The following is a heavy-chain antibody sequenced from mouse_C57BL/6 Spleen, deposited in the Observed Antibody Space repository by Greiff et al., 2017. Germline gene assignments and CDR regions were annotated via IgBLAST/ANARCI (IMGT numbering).Heavy chain of an antibody. D-gene: IGHD2-2*01. CDR1: GYTFTSYW. Sequence: VQLQQPGAELVKPGASVKLSCKASGYTFTSYWMHWVKQRPGQGLEWIGMIHPNSGSTNYNEKFKSKATLTVDKSSSTAYMQLSSLTSEDSAVYYCARSRNYGYDDGVWCAYWGQGTLVTVSA. J-gene: IGHJ3*01. V-gene: IGHV1-64*01. CDR2: IHPNSGST. CDR3: ARSRNYGYDDGVWCAY.